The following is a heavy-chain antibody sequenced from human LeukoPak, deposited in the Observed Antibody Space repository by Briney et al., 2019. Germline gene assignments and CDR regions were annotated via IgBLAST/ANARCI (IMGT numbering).Heavy chain of an antibody. CDR1: GFTFSSYW. CDR3: VRSSSSGYHIR. J-gene: IGHJ4*02. CDR2: IKQDGSEK. V-gene: IGHV3-7*01. D-gene: IGHD3-22*01. Sequence: GGSLRLSCAASGFTFSSYWMSWVRQAPGMGLEWVTNIKQDGSEKYYVDSVQGRFTISRDNAKNSLYLQMNSLRAEDTAVYYCVRSSSSGYHIRWGQGTLVTVSS.